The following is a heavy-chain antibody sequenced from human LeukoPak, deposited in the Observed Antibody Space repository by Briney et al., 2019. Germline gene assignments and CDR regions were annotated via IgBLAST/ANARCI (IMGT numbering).Heavy chain of an antibody. V-gene: IGHV3-21*01. Sequence: PGGSLRLSCAASGFTFSSYSMYWVRQAPGKGLEWVSSISSSSSYIYYADSVKGRFTISRDNAENSLYLQMNSLRAEDTAVYYCARDRGYDYGWGSYRHDYWGQGTLVTVSS. J-gene: IGHJ4*02. CDR2: ISSSSSYI. CDR3: ARDRGYDYGWGSYRHDY. D-gene: IGHD3-16*02. CDR1: GFTFSSYS.